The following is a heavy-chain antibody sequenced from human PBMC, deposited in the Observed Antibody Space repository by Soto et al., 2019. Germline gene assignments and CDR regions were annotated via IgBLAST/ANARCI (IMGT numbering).Heavy chain of an antibody. V-gene: IGHV3-23*01. D-gene: IGHD2-21*02. CDR1: GFTFSSYA. Sequence: EVQLLESGGGLVQPGGSLRLSCAASGFTFSSYAMSWVRQAPGKGLEWVSAISGSGGSTYYADYVKGRFTISRDNSKNTLYLQMNSLRAEDTGVYYCATVESVTHNYYYYGMDVRGQGTTVTVAS. CDR3: ATVESVTHNYYYYGMDV. J-gene: IGHJ6*02. CDR2: ISGSGGST.